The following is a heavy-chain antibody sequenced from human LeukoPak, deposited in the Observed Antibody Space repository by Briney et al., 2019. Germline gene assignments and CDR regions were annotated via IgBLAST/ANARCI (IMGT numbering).Heavy chain of an antibody. CDR3: ARDPGNYYGSAAGYFDY. V-gene: IGHV1-46*01. D-gene: IGHD3-10*01. CDR2: INPSGGST. J-gene: IGHJ4*02. CDR1: RYTFTSYC. Sequence: GASVKVSCKASRYTFTSYCIHWVRQAPGQGLEWMGIINPSGGSTSYAQKFQGRVTMTRDTSTSTVYMELSSLRSEDTAVHYCARDPGNYYGSAAGYFDYWGQGTLVTASS.